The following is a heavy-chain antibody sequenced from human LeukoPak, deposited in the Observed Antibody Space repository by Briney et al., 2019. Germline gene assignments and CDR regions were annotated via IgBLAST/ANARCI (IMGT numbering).Heavy chain of an antibody. V-gene: IGHV4-59*01. Sequence: SETLSLTCTLSAGSISSYYWSWIRQPPGKGLEWIGYIYYSGSTNYNPSLKNRVTISVDTSKNQFSLKLTSVTGADTAVYYCARGYYYQNYYFDYWGQGTLVTVSS. CDR2: IYYSGST. D-gene: IGHD5-12*01. J-gene: IGHJ4*02. CDR3: ARGYYYQNYYFDY. CDR1: AGSISSYY.